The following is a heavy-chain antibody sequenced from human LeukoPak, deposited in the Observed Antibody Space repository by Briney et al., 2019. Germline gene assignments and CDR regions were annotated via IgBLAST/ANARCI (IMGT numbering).Heavy chain of an antibody. J-gene: IGHJ4*02. D-gene: IGHD2-21*02. CDR3: ARGVAYRGGDCQFDY. CDR1: GGTFSSYA. Sequence: SVKVSCKASGGTFSSYAISWVRQAPGQGLEWMGRIIPILGIANYAQKFQGRVTITADKSTSTAYMELSSLRSEDTAVYYCARGVAYRGGDCQFDYWGQGTLVTVSS. CDR2: IIPILGIA. V-gene: IGHV1-69*04.